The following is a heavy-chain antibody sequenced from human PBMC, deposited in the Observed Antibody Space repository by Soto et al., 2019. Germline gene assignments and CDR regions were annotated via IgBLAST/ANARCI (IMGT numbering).Heavy chain of an antibody. V-gene: IGHV3-74*01. J-gene: IGHJ4*02. Sequence: WGSLRLSCAASGFTFSTYWMHWVRQAPGKGLVWVSRINSDGSTTSYADSVKGRFTISRDNAKNTLYLQMSSLRAEDTAVYYCARAPYPVFDCWGRGTLVTVSS. CDR2: INSDGSTT. CDR1: GFTFSTYW. CDR3: ARAPYPVFDC.